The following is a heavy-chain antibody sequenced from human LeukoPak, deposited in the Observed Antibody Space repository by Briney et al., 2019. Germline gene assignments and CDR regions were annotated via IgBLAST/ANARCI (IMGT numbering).Heavy chain of an antibody. Sequence: PSQTLSLTCTVSGGSNSSGSYYWSWIRQPAGKGLEWIGRIYTSGSTNYNPSLKSRVTISVDTSKNQFSLKLSSVTAADTAVYYCARGDSYGEYPYYYYGMDVWGQGTTVTVSS. J-gene: IGHJ6*02. CDR3: ARGDSYGEYPYYYYGMDV. CDR1: GGSNSSGSYY. CDR2: IYTSGST. D-gene: IGHD4-17*01. V-gene: IGHV4-61*02.